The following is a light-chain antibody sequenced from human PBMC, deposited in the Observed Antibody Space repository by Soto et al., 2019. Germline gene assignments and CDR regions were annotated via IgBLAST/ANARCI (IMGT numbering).Light chain of an antibody. J-gene: IGKJ5*01. V-gene: IGKV1-5*03. CDR1: QNIRSR. Sequence: TQSPATLSASVGDRVTITCRANQNIRSRLAWYQKKPGEDPKLLIYEASSLESGVPSRFSGSGSGTDFNLTISRLQPEDFATYYCQQANSFTLTFGQGTKLDIK. CDR2: EAS. CDR3: QQANSFTLT.